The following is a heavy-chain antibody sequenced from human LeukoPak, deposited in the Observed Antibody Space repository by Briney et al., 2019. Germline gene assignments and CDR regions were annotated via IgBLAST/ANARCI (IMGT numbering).Heavy chain of an antibody. D-gene: IGHD6-13*01. CDR3: ARAFWPYIAASATGWFDP. V-gene: IGHV3-20*01. CDR1: GFTFDDYG. Sequence: GGSLRLSCAASGFTFDDYGMSWVRQAPGKGLEWVSGINWNGGSTGYADSVKGRFTISRDNAKNSLYLQMNSLRAEDTALYHCARAFWPYIAASATGWFDPWGQGTLVTVSS. CDR2: INWNGGST. J-gene: IGHJ5*02.